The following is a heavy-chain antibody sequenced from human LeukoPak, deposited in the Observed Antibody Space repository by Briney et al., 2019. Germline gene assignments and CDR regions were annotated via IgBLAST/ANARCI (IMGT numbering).Heavy chain of an antibody. CDR2: INTNTGNP. CDR1: GYTFTSYA. J-gene: IGHJ4*02. Sequence: ASVKVSCKASGYTFTSYAMNWVRQAPGQGLEWMGWINTNTGNPTYAQGFTGRFVFSLDTPVSTAYLQISSLKAEVTAVYYCARDFSSGYYYVGGYWGQGTLVTVSS. D-gene: IGHD3-22*01. V-gene: IGHV7-4-1*02. CDR3: ARDFSSGYYYVGGY.